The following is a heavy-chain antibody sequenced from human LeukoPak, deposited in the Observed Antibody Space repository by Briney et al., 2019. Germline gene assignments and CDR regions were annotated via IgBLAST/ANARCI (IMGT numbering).Heavy chain of an antibody. D-gene: IGHD3-22*01. CDR2: IYYSGRT. Sequence: PSQTLSPTCTVSGGSITREDNYWSWIRQPQGKGLEWIGDIYYSGRTFFTPSLKSRVSISIDTSKNQFSLRLTSVTAADTAIYFCARMDYDTSGHYYMGFDYWGQGALVTVSS. CDR3: ARMDYDTSGHYYMGFDY. CDR1: GGSITREDNY. V-gene: IGHV4-30-4*01. J-gene: IGHJ4*02.